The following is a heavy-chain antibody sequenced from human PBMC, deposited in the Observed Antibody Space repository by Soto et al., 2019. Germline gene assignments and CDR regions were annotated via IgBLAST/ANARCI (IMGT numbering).Heavy chain of an antibody. CDR3: AREESGWDYYYMDV. Sequence: ASVKVSCKASGYTFTSYAMHWVRQAPGQRLEWMGWINAGNGNTKYSQKFQGRVTITRDTSASTAYMELSSLRSEDTAVYYCAREESGWDYYYMDVWGKGTTVTVS. CDR1: GYTFTSYA. D-gene: IGHD6-19*01. CDR2: INAGNGNT. J-gene: IGHJ6*03. V-gene: IGHV1-3*01.